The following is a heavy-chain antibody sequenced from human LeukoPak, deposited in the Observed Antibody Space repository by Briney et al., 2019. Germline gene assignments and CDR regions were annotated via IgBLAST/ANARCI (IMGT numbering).Heavy chain of an antibody. CDR2: ISYDGTNK. CDR3: AKDQMIRWGSPIDDY. V-gene: IGHV3-30*18. CDR1: GFTFGRYG. D-gene: IGHD3-16*01. Sequence: GGSLRLSCAASGFTFGRYGMHWVRQAPGKGLEWVAVISYDGTNKFYADSVKGRFTLSRDNSKNTLFLEMNSLRADDTAVYYCAKDQMIRWGSPIDDYWGQGTLVTVSS. J-gene: IGHJ4*02.